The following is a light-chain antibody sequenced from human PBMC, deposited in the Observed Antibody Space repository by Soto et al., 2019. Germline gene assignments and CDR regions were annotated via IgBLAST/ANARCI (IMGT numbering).Light chain of an antibody. Sequence: EVVLTQSPGTLSLSPGERGTLSCRASQSINSAHLVWYQQKPGQAPRLLIYGASSRATGIPDRFSGSGSGTDFTLTISSLEPEDFAVYYCQHYDGSPLTFGGGTKVELK. CDR1: QSINSAH. V-gene: IGKV3-20*01. J-gene: IGKJ4*01. CDR3: QHYDGSPLT. CDR2: GAS.